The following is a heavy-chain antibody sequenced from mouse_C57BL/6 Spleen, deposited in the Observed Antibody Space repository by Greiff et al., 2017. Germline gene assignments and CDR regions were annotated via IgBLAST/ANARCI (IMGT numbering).Heavy chain of an antibody. CDR3: VRDDYSY. V-gene: IGHV10-1*01. Sequence: EVKLMESGGGLVQPKGSLKLSCAASGFSFNTYAMNWVRQAPGKGLEWVARIRSKSNNYATYYADSVKDRFTISRDDSESMLYLQMNNLKTEDTAMYYCVRDDYSYWGQGTLVTVSA. CDR2: IRSKSNNYAT. D-gene: IGHD2-4*01. CDR1: GFSFNTYA. J-gene: IGHJ3*01.